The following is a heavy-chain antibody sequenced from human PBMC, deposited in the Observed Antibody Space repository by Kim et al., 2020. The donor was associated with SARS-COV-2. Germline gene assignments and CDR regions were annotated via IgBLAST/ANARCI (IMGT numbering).Heavy chain of an antibody. D-gene: IGHD1-20*01. Sequence: GGSLRLSCVGSGFRFDDYGMSWVRQVPGKGLEWVSGINRNSGSTGYIDSVKGRFTLSRDNAKNSLYLQMDSLRAEDTALYYCARGYGGGPFDNLGQGT. J-gene: IGHJ4*02. CDR3: ARGYGGGPFDN. V-gene: IGHV3-20*04. CDR2: INRNSGST. CDR1: GFRFDDYG.